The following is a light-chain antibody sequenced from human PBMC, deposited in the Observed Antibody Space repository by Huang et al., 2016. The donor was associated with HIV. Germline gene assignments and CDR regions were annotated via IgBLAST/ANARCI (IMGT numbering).Light chain of an antibody. Sequence: DTVMTPTPATLSVSPGARATLSCRASQSVGSKLAWFQKKPGQAPRLLSHGASTRATGTPARFSGSGSGTEFALTISSLQSEEFAVYYCQQYNNWPYTFGQGTKLEIK. CDR3: QQYNNWPYT. J-gene: IGKJ2*01. CDR2: GAS. CDR1: QSVGSK. V-gene: IGKV3-15*01.